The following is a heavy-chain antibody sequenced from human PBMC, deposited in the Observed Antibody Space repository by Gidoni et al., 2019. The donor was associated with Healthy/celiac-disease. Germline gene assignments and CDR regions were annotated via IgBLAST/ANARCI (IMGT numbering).Heavy chain of an antibody. CDR1: GGTISSSSYY. CDR2: IYYSGST. D-gene: IGHD6-19*01. V-gene: IGHV4-39*01. Sequence: QLQLQESGPGLVKPSETLSLTCTVPGGTISSSSYYWGWIRQPPGKGLEWIGSIYYSGSTYYNPSLKSRVTISVDTSKNQFSLKLSSVTAADTAVYYCARRRYSSGWYIDYWGQGTLVTVSS. CDR3: ARRRYSSGWYIDY. J-gene: IGHJ4*02.